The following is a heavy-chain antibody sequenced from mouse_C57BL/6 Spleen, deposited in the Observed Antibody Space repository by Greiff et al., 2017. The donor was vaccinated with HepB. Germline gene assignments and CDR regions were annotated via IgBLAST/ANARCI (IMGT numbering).Heavy chain of an antibody. V-gene: IGHV14-4*01. Sequence: EVKLQESGAELVRPGASVKLSCTASGFNIKDDYMHWVKQRPEQGLEWIGWIDPENGDTEYASKFQGKATITADTSSSTAYLQLSSLTSEDTAVYYCTTGAYYGSRGDFDYWGQGTTLTVSS. CDR2: IDPENGDT. CDR3: TTGAYYGSRGDFDY. CDR1: GFNIKDDY. J-gene: IGHJ2*01. D-gene: IGHD1-1*01.